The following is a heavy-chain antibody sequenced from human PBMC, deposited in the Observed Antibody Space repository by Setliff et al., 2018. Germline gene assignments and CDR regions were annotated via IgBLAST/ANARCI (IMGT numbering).Heavy chain of an antibody. D-gene: IGHD3-9*01. CDR1: GYTFTSYD. CDR2: MNPNSGNT. J-gene: IGHJ4*02. CDR3: ARAYYDILTGRSENYFDY. V-gene: IGHV1-8*02. Sequence: ASVKVSCKASGYTFTSYDINWVRQATRQGLEWMGWMNPNSGNTGYAQKFQGRVTMTRDTSISTAYMELSRLRSDDTAVYYCARAYYDILTGRSENYFDYWGQGTLVTVSS.